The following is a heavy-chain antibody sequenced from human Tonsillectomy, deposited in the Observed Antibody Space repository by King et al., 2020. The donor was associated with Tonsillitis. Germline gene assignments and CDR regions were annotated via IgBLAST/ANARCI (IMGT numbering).Heavy chain of an antibody. Sequence: QLQESGPGLVKSSETLSLTCTVSGGSISSYYCNWIRQPPGKGLGWIGYIYYCGSTNYNPSLKSRVTISVDTSKKQFSLTVSSVTAADTAVYYCARAVGYNFGTWHYFDYWGQGTLVTVSS. CDR2: IYYCGST. CDR3: ARAVGYNFGTWHYFDY. D-gene: IGHD5-24*01. V-gene: IGHV4-59*01. CDR1: GGSISSYY. J-gene: IGHJ4*02.